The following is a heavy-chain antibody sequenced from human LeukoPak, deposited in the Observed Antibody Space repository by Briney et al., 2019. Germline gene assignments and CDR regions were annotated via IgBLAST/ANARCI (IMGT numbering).Heavy chain of an antibody. J-gene: IGHJ4*02. CDR1: GGSISSDY. CDR2: VYYSGST. CDR3: AKYTAAARGSFGY. V-gene: IGHV4-59*08. D-gene: IGHD6-25*01. Sequence: SETLSLTCTVSGGSISSDYWSWIRRPPGKGLEWIGYVYYSGSTNYNPSLTSRVTISLDTSKNQFSLSLSSVTAADTAVYYCAKYTAAARGSFGYWGQGTLVIVSS.